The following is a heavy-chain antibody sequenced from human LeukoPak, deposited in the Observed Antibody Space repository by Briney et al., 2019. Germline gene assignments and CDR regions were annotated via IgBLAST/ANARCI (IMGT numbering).Heavy chain of an antibody. CDR2: IYYSGST. CDR3: ARRKMTTVNYYFDY. Sequence: SETLSLTCTVSGGSISSYYWSWIRQPPGKGLEWIGYIYYSGSTNYNPSLKSRVTISVDTSKNQFSLKLSSVTAADTAVYYCARRKMTTVNYYFDYWGQGTLVTVSS. V-gene: IGHV4-59*12. J-gene: IGHJ4*02. D-gene: IGHD4-17*01. CDR1: GGSISSYY.